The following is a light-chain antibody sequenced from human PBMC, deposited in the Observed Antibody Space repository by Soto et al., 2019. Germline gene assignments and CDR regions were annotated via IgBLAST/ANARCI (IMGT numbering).Light chain of an antibody. Sequence: QSALTQPASVSGSPGQSITISCTGTSSDVGGFNYVSWYQQHPGKAPKLMIYEVSNRPSGVSNRFSGSKSGNTASLTISGLQAEDEADYYCSSYTSNNALYVFVTGTKVTVL. J-gene: IGLJ1*01. V-gene: IGLV2-14*01. CDR2: EVS. CDR3: SSYTSNNALYV. CDR1: SSDVGGFNY.